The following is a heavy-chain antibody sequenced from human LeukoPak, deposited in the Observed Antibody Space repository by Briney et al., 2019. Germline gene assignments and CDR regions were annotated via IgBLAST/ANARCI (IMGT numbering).Heavy chain of an antibody. CDR3: ARGGGAFCGDDCYRNFDY. CDR2: IYRGGNT. V-gene: IGHV3-66*02. D-gene: IGHD2-21*02. Sequence: GGFLRLSCVASELTVRSDYMSWVRQAPGKGLEWVSVIYRGGNTYYADSVKGRFTISRDKSDNTLYLQMNSLRPEDTAVYYCARGGGAFCGDDCYRNFDYWGQGTLVTVSS. CDR1: ELTVRSDY. J-gene: IGHJ4*02.